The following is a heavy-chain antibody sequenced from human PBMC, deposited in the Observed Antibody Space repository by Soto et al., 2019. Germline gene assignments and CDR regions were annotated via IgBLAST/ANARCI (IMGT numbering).Heavy chain of an antibody. D-gene: IGHD3-10*01. CDR2: ISDSGGST. CDR3: AKDSTMVRGVILDLFDY. J-gene: IGHJ4*02. V-gene: IGHV3-23*01. Sequence: EVQLLESGGGLVQPGGSLRLSCAASGFTFSSYAMSWVRQAPGTGLEWVSTISDSGGSTYYADSVKGRFTISRDNSKNTLYLQMNSLRAEDTAVYYCAKDSTMVRGVILDLFDYWVQGTLVTVSS. CDR1: GFTFSSYA.